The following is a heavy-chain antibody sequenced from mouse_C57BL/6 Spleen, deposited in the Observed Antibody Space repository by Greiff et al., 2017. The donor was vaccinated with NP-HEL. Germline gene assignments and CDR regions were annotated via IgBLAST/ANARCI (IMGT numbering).Heavy chain of an antibody. D-gene: IGHD1-1*01. CDR1: GYTFTSYW. CDR3: AREKNYGSSYGAMDY. Sequence: QVQLQQPGAELVRPGSSVKLSCKASGYTFTSYWMHWVKQRPIQGLEWIGNIDPSDSETHYNQKFKDKATLTVDKSSSTAYMQLSSLTSEDSAVYYCAREKNYGSSYGAMDYWGQGTSVTVSS. V-gene: IGHV1-52*01. CDR2: IDPSDSET. J-gene: IGHJ4*01.